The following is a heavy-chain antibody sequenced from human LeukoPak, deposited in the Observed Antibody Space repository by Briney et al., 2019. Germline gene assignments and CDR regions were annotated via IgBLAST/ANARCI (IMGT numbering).Heavy chain of an antibody. V-gene: IGHV3-23*01. CDR1: GFAFSSSA. Sequence: PGGSLRLSCAASGFAFSSSAMTWVRQAPGKGLEWVSLITTLTGNTYYADSVKGRFTISRDNSKNTLYLQMNSLRAEDTAVYYCAKDPGSSGGYYRAVYFQHWGQGTLVTVSS. D-gene: IGHD3-3*01. CDR2: ITTLTGNT. J-gene: IGHJ1*01. CDR3: AKDPGSSGGYYRAVYFQH.